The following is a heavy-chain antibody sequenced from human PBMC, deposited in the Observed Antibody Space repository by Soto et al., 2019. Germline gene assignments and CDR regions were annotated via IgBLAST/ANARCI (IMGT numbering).Heavy chain of an antibody. CDR3: AKDGQLSITMVRGVITYLDY. Sequence: PGGSLRLSCAASGFTFSSYAMSWVRQAPGKGLEWVSAISGSGGSTYYADSVKGRFTISRDNSKSTLYLQMNSLRAEDTAVYYCAKDGQLSITMVRGVITYLDYWGQGTLVTVSS. V-gene: IGHV3-23*01. J-gene: IGHJ4*02. CDR1: GFTFSSYA. CDR2: ISGSGGST. D-gene: IGHD3-10*01.